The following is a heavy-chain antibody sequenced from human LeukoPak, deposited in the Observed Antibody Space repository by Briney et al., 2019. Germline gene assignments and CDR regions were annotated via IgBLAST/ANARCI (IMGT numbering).Heavy chain of an antibody. Sequence: PGGSLKLSCAASGFTFSSYAMSWVRQAPGKGLEWVSAISGSGGSTYYADSVKGRFTISRDNSKNTLYLQMNSLRAEDTAVYYCAKVSERIVVVPASHFDYWGQGTLVTVSS. V-gene: IGHV3-23*01. D-gene: IGHD2-2*01. CDR3: AKVSERIVVVPASHFDY. CDR1: GFTFSSYA. J-gene: IGHJ4*02. CDR2: ISGSGGST.